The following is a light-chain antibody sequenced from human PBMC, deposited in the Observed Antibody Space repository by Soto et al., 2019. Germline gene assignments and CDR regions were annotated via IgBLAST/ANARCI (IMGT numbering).Light chain of an antibody. J-gene: IGKJ4*01. CDR1: QAISSW. CDR3: QQADSFPLN. CDR2: AAS. Sequence: DLQMTQSPSSVSASVGDRVTITCRASQAISSWLAWYQQKTGKAPRLLIYAASSLQSGVPSRFSGSGSGTDFPLTISSLQSEDFATYYCQQADSFPLNFGGGTKVDVK. V-gene: IGKV1D-12*01.